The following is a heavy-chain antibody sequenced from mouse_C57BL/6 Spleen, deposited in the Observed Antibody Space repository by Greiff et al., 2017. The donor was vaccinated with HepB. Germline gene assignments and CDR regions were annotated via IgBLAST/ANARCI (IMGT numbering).Heavy chain of an antibody. J-gene: IGHJ2*01. V-gene: IGHV5-9*01. CDR2: ISGGGGNT. Sequence: VKVEESGGGLVKPGGSLKLSCAASGFTFSSYTMSWVRQTPEKRLEWVATISGGGGNTYYPDSVKGRFTISRDNAKNTLYLQMSSLRSEDTALYYCARHVVASYYFDYWGQGTTLTVSS. CDR3: ARHVVASYYFDY. CDR1: GFTFSSYT. D-gene: IGHD1-1*01.